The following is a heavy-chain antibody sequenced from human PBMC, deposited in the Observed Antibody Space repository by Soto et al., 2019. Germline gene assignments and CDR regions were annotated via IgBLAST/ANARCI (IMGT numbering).Heavy chain of an antibody. CDR1: GGSISSGGYY. Sequence: QVQLQESGPGLVKPSQTLSLTCTVSGGSISSGGYYWSWIRQHPGKGLEWIGYIYYSGRTYYNPSLKSRVTISVDTSKNQFSLKLSSVTAADTAVYYCARTRPDSGSVLYYFDYWGQGTLVTVSS. CDR2: IYYSGRT. CDR3: ARTRPDSGSVLYYFDY. V-gene: IGHV4-31*03. D-gene: IGHD5-12*01. J-gene: IGHJ4*02.